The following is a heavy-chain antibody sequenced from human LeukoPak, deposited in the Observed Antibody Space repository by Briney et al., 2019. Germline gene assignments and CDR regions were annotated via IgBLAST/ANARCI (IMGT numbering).Heavy chain of an antibody. D-gene: IGHD3-22*01. CDR3: AGLSDDSGGPSPLAFDV. Sequence: GGSLRLSCAASGFTVSATYIGWVRQAPGKGLDWVSVIFRTGNIFYADSVRGRFSISRDNSKNTLSLQMSSLRAEDTAVYFCAGLSDDSGGPSPLAFDVWGQGTMVTVSS. CDR1: GFTVSATY. J-gene: IGHJ3*01. V-gene: IGHV3-66*04. CDR2: IFRTGNI.